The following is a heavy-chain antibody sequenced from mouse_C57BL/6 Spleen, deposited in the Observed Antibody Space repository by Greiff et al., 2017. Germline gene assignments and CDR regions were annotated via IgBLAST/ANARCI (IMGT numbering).Heavy chain of an antibody. CDR2: IDPETGGT. Sequence: VQLQESGAELVRPGASVTLSCKASGYTFTDYEMHWVKQTPVHGLEWIGAIDPETGGTAYNQKFKDKAILTADKSSSTAYMELRSLTSEDSAVYYCTRRGTGTGFDYWGQGTTLTVSS. J-gene: IGHJ2*01. CDR1: GYTFTDYE. CDR3: TRRGTGTGFDY. V-gene: IGHV1-15*01. D-gene: IGHD4-1*01.